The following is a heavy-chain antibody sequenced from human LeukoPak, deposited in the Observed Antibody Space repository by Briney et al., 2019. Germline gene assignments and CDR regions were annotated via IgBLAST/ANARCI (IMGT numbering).Heavy chain of an antibody. CDR3: ARGPEYGSGYYYYYYYMDV. J-gene: IGHJ6*03. Sequence: SETLSLTCTVSGGSISSYYWSWIRQPAGKGLEWIGRIYTSGSTNYNPSLKSRVTMSVDTSKNQFSLKLSSVTAADTAVYYCARGPEYGSGYYYYYYYMDVWGKGTTVTISS. CDR1: GGSISSYY. V-gene: IGHV4-4*07. D-gene: IGHD3-10*01. CDR2: IYTSGST.